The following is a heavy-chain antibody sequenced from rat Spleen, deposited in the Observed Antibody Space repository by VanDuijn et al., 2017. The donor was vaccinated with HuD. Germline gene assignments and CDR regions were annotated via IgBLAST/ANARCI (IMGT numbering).Heavy chain of an antibody. CDR3: ARRGNSVFWNFDF. CDR1: GFTFSNYY. V-gene: IGHV5S23*01. D-gene: IGHD4-4*01. J-gene: IGHJ1*01. Sequence: EVQMVESGGGLVQPGRSLKLSCAASGFTFSNYYMAWVRQAPTKGLEWVAYISTGGGSTYYSDSVKGRFSISRDDAKSTLYLQMDSLRSEDTATYYCARRGNSVFWNFDFWGPGTMVTVSS. CDR2: ISTGGGST.